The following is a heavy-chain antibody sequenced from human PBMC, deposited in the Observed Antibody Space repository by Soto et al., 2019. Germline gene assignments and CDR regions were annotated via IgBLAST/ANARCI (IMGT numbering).Heavy chain of an antibody. V-gene: IGHV3-23*01. Sequence: GGSLRLSCAASGFTFSSYAMSWVRQAPGKGLEWVSAISGSGGSTYYADSVKGRFPISRDNSKNTLYLQMNSLRAEDTAVYYCAKGRRRSDYYYYMDVWGKGTTVTVSS. CDR3: AKGRRRSDYYYYMDV. J-gene: IGHJ6*03. CDR2: ISGSGGST. D-gene: IGHD6-25*01. CDR1: GFTFSSYA.